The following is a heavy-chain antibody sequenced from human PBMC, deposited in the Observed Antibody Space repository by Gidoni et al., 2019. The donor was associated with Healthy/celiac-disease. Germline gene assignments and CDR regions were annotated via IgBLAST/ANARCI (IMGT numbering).Heavy chain of an antibody. D-gene: IGHD6-13*01. CDR1: GFPFSSYG. V-gene: IGHV3-33*01. CDR3: ARAAAGTDDAFDI. CDR2: IWYDGSNK. J-gene: IGHJ3*02. Sequence: QVQLVESGGGVVLPGMSLRLPCSASGFPFSSYGMHWVRQAPGKGLEWVAVIWYDGSNKYYADSVKGRFTISRDNSKNTLYLQMNSLRAEDTAVYYCARAAAGTDDAFDIWGQGTMVTVSS.